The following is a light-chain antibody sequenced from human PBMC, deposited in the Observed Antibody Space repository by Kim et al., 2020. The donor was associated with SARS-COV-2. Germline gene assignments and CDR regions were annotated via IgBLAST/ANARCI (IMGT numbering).Light chain of an antibody. V-gene: IGKV1-9*01. CDR2: GAT. Sequence: ASVGVRVTITCRASQGIGGRLAWYQQTPGKAPNLLIYGATTLQSGVPSRFSGSGSGADFALTISSLQPEDFATYYCQQLITYPITFGQGTRLEIK. CDR1: QGIGGR. CDR3: QQLITYPIT. J-gene: IGKJ5*01.